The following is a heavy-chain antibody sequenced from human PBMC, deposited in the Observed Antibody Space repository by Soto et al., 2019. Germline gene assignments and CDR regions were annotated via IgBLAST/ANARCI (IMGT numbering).Heavy chain of an antibody. CDR1: GGTFSSYA. V-gene: IGHV1-69*01. D-gene: IGHD1-26*01. Sequence: QVQLVQSGAEVKKPGSSVKVSCKASGGTFSSYAISWVRQAPGQGLEWMGGIIPIFGTANYAQKFQGRVTITADESTSTADMELSSVRSEDTAVYYCARDTIVGEPLGAWFDPWGQGTLVTVSS. CDR2: IIPIFGTA. CDR3: ARDTIVGEPLGAWFDP. J-gene: IGHJ5*02.